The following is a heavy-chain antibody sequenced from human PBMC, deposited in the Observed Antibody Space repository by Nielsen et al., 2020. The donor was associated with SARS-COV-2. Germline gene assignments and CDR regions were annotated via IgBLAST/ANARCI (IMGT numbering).Heavy chain of an antibody. Sequence: GGSLRLSCAASGFTFDDYGMSWVRQAPGKGLEWVSGINWNGGSTGYADSVKGRFTISRDNAKNSLYLQMNSLRAEDTALYHCASHAALGDSSGYYYYWGQGTLVTVSS. V-gene: IGHV3-20*01. CDR3: ASHAALGDSSGYYYY. CDR2: INWNGGST. D-gene: IGHD3-22*01. CDR1: GFTFDDYG. J-gene: IGHJ4*02.